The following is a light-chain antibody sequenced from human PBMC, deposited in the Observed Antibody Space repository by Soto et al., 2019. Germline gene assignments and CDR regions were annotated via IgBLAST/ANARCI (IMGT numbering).Light chain of an antibody. J-gene: IGLJ1*01. V-gene: IGLV2-14*01. Sequence: QTPLTQPASVSGSPGQSITISCTGTISDVGGYNYVSWYQQQSGKAPKLMIHEVSNRPSGVSNRFSGSKSGNTASLTISGLQAEDEADYYCRSYTSSRAYVFGIGTKVTVL. CDR1: ISDVGGYNY. CDR2: EVS. CDR3: RSYTSSRAYV.